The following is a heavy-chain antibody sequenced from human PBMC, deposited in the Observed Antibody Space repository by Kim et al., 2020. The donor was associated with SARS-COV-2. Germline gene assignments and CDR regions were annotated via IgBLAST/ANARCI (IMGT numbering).Heavy chain of an antibody. J-gene: IGHJ4*02. V-gene: IGHV4-39*01. CDR2: VYHSGST. CDR3: ARLPHDSSGYVDC. CDR1: GGSISSSFNY. D-gene: IGHD3-22*01. Sequence: SETLSLTCTVSGGSISSSFNYWGGIRQPPGKGLEWIGSVYHSGSTYDSPSLKSRVTVSVDTSKNQFSLRVTSVTAADTAVYFCARLPHDSSGYVDCWGQGILVTVSS.